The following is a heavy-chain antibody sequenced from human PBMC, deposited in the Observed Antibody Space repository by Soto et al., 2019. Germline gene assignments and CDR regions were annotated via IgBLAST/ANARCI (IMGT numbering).Heavy chain of an antibody. CDR2: ISGSGGST. D-gene: IGHD6-6*01. Sequence: VGSLRLSCAASGFTFSSYAMSWVRQAPGKGLEWVSAISGSGGSTYYADSVKGRFTISRDNSKNTLYLQMNSLRAEDTAVYYCAKEKEAYSSSEAFDYWGQGTLVTVSS. J-gene: IGHJ4*02. CDR3: AKEKEAYSSSEAFDY. V-gene: IGHV3-23*01. CDR1: GFTFSSYA.